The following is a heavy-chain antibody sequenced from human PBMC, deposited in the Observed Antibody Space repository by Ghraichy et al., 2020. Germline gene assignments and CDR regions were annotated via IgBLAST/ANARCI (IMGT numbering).Heavy chain of an antibody. J-gene: IGHJ4*02. CDR2: INQSGRT. V-gene: IGHV4-34*01. D-gene: IGHD6-19*01. CDR3: ARGRRSSGGWYLAWRHDY. Sequence: SETLSLTCTVYGGSFNNYYWSWIRQPPGKGLEWIGEINQSGRTNYNPSLKSRVTISVDASMNQHSLKLSSVTAADTAVYYCARGRRSSGGWYLAWRHDYWGQGTLVTVSS. CDR1: GGSFNNYY.